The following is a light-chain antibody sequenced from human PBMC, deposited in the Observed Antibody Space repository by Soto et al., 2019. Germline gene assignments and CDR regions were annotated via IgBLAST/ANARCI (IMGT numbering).Light chain of an antibody. CDR2: GAS. CDR3: QQYNNWPLT. J-gene: IGKJ4*02. Sequence: EIVMTQSPATLSVSPGERATLSCRASQSVSSNLAWYQQKPGQAPRLLIYGASTRATGIPARFSGSGSGTEVTLTNSSLQSEDFAVYYCQQYNNWPLTFGGGTKVEIK. V-gene: IGKV3-15*01. CDR1: QSVSSN.